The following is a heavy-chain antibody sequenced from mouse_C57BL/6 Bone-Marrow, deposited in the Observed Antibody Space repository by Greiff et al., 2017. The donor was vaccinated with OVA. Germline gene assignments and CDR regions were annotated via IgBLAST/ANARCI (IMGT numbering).Heavy chain of an antibody. CDR2: INPSSGYT. CDR3: ARDGNYVDY. D-gene: IGHD2-1*01. Sequence: VQLVESGAELARPGASVKMSCKASGYTFTSYTMHWVKQRPGQGLEWIGYINPSSGYTKYNQKFKDKATLTADKSSSTAYMQLSSLTSEDSAVYYCARDGNYVDYWGQGTTLTVSS. V-gene: IGHV1-4*01. J-gene: IGHJ2*01. CDR1: GYTFTSYT.